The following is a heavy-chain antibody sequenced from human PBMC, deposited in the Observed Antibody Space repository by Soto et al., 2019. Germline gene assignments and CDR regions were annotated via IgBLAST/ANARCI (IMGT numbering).Heavy chain of an antibody. CDR2: ISGSGGST. CDR3: AKEVSLGSTVDLGY. V-gene: IGHV3-23*01. D-gene: IGHD7-27*01. Sequence: GGSLRLSCAASGFTFSIFAMSWVRQSPGKGLEWVSTISGSGGSTYYADAVKGRFTISRDNSMGTLYLQMKSLRAEDTAIYYCAKEVSLGSTVDLGYWGQGALVTVSS. J-gene: IGHJ4*02. CDR1: GFTFSIFA.